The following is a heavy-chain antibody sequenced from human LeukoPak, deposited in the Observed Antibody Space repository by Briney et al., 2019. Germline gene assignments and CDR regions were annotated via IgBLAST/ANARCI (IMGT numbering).Heavy chain of an antibody. CDR3: AKDGEYSSSHSIDY. CDR2: IRYDGSNK. Sequence: GGSLRLSRAASGFTFSSYGMHWVRQAPGKGLEWVAFIRYDGSNKYYADSVKGRFTISRDNSKNTLYLQMNSLRAEDTAVYYCAKDGEYSSSHSIDYWGQGTLVTVSS. J-gene: IGHJ4*02. V-gene: IGHV3-30*02. D-gene: IGHD6-6*01. CDR1: GFTFSSYG.